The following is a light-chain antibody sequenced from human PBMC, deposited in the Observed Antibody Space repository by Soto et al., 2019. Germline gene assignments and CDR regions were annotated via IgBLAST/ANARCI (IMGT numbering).Light chain of an antibody. V-gene: IGLV1-47*01. CDR1: SSNIGSNY. J-gene: IGLJ1*01. Sequence: QSVLTQPPSASGTPGQRVTISCSGSSSNIGSNYVYWYQQLPGTAPKLLIYRNNQRPSGVPERFSGSKSGTAASLAISGLRSEDEADYYCAAWDDSLSGLFGTGTKLPS. CDR2: RNN. CDR3: AAWDDSLSGL.